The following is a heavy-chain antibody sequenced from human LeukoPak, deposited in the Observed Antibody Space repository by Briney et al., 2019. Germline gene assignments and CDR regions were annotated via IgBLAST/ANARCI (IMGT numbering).Heavy chain of an antibody. Sequence: GASVKVSCKASGYTFTGYYMHWVRQAPGQGLEWMGWISAYNGNTNYAQKLQGRVTMTTDTSTSTAYMELRSLRSDDTAVYYCGLSRYYYGSGSYLYSRAPSDYWGQGTLVTVSS. CDR1: GYTFTGYY. CDR2: ISAYNGNT. J-gene: IGHJ4*02. V-gene: IGHV1-18*04. CDR3: GLSRYYYGSGSYLYSRAPSDY. D-gene: IGHD3-10*01.